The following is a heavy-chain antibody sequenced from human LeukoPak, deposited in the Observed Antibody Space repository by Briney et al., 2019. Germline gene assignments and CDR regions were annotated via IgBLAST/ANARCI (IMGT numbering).Heavy chain of an antibody. CDR3: ARERGSSGGNTNGYFDY. Sequence: GGSLRLSCAASGFNFSSYAMSWVRQAPGKGLEWVSVISGSGGTTYSADSVKGRFTISRDNSKNTLYLQMNSLRAEDTAAYYCARERGSSGGNTNGYFDYWGQGALVTVSS. CDR2: ISGSGGTT. CDR1: GFNFSSYA. V-gene: IGHV3-23*01. D-gene: IGHD4-23*01. J-gene: IGHJ4*02.